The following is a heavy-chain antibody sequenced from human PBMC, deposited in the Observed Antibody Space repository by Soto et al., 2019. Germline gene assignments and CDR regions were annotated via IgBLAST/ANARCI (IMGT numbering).Heavy chain of an antibody. CDR1: GFTVSSNY. J-gene: IGHJ6*03. CDR3: AREFGELFRSGYYYMDV. CDR2: IYSGGST. D-gene: IGHD3-10*01. V-gene: IGHV3-66*01. Sequence: GGSLRLSCAASGFTVSSNYMSWVRQAPGKGLEWVSVIYSGGSTYYADSVKGRFTISRDNSKNTLYLQMNSLRAEDTAVYYCAREFGELFRSGYYYMDVWGKGTTVTVSS.